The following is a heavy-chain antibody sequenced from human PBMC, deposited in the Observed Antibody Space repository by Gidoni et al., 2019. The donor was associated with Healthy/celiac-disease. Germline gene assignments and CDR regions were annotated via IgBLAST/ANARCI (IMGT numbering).Heavy chain of an antibody. CDR3: ARAEYYYDSSGYDAFDI. CDR2: IIPIFGTA. Sequence: QVQLVQSGAEVKKPGSSVKVSCKASGGTFSSYAISWVRQAPGQGLEWMGGIIPIFGTANYAQKFQGRVTITADESTSTAYMELSSLRSEDTAVYYCARAEYYYDSSGYDAFDIWGQGTMVTVSS. D-gene: IGHD3-22*01. J-gene: IGHJ3*02. V-gene: IGHV1-69*01. CDR1: GGTFSSYA.